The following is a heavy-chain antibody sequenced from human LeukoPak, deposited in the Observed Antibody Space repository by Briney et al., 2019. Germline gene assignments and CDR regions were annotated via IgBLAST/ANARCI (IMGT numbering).Heavy chain of an antibody. CDR1: GFTFSNYN. Sequence: GGSLRLSCAASGFTFSNYNMNWVRQAPGKGLEWVSSTSSSSSYMYYGDSVKGRFTISRDNAKNSLFLQTNSLRAEDTAVYFCARHRSRWSLDVWGQGTTVTVSS. J-gene: IGHJ6*02. CDR2: TSSSSSYM. CDR3: ARHRSRWSLDV. D-gene: IGHD3-3*01. V-gene: IGHV3-21*01.